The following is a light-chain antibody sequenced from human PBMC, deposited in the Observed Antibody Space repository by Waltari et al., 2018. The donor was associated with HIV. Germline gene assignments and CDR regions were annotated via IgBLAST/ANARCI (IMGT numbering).Light chain of an antibody. J-gene: IGLJ2*01. V-gene: IGLV1-51*01. CDR1: SSNIGNRF. CDR2: DNT. CDR3: GTWDSSLRAVV. Sequence: QSVLTQPPSVSAAPGQKVTISCSGTSSNIGNRFVSWYQQLPPTAHKVLIDDNTKRPSGIPDRFSGSKSGTSATLGITGLQTGDEADYYCGTWDSSLRAVVFGGGTRLTVL.